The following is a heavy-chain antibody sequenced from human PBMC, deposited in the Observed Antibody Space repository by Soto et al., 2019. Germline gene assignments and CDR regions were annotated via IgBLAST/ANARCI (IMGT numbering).Heavy chain of an antibody. D-gene: IGHD2-15*01. Sequence: EVQLLESGGGLVQPGGSLRLSCAAYGLTFSSYAMSWVRQAPGKGLEGVSAISGSGGSTYYADSVKGRFTISRDNSKNLMYLQMNSLRADDTAVYFCARRRGPLLKDAFDIWGQGTMVTVSS. V-gene: IGHV3-23*01. CDR2: ISGSGGST. J-gene: IGHJ3*02. CDR1: GLTFSSYA. CDR3: ARRRGPLLKDAFDI.